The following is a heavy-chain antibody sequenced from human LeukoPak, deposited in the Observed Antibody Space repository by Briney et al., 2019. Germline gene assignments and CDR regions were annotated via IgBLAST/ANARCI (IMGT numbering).Heavy chain of an antibody. V-gene: IGHV4-34*01. CDR1: SESFSGYY. Sequence: SETLSLTCAVYSESFSGYYWTWIRQPPGKGLEGIGETTHIGSTNYNPSLKSRVPISVDTSRNQFSLKLSSLIAAETAVYYCARARGDLSLDYWGRGTPVTVPS. D-gene: IGHD2-21*02. CDR2: TTHIGST. CDR3: ARARGDLSLDY. J-gene: IGHJ4*02.